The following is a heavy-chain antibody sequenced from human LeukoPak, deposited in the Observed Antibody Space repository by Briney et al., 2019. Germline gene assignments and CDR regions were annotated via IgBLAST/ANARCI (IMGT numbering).Heavy chain of an antibody. CDR1: GFTVSTNH. Sequence: PGGSLRLSCAASGFTVSTNHMNWVRQAPGKGLEWVSILYSGSDTYYADSVKGRLTISRDSSKNILSLQMNNLRAEDTAVYYCARVGDHFHWYLDLWGRGTLVTVSS. D-gene: IGHD3-10*01. J-gene: IGHJ2*01. V-gene: IGHV3-53*01. CDR2: LYSGSDT. CDR3: ARVGDHFHWYLDL.